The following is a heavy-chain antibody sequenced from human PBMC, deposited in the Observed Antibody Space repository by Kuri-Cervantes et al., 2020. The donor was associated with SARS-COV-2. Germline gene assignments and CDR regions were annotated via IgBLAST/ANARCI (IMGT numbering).Heavy chain of an antibody. Sequence: GESLKISCAASGFTFSAYWMHWVRHAPGKGLVWVSDIDGDGTSIGYADSVKGRFTISRDNAKGTLYLQMNSLRAEDTAMYYCARGDGMDVWGQGTTVTVSS. CDR2: IDGDGTSI. V-gene: IGHV3-74*01. CDR3: ARGDGMDV. J-gene: IGHJ6*02. CDR1: GFTFSAYW.